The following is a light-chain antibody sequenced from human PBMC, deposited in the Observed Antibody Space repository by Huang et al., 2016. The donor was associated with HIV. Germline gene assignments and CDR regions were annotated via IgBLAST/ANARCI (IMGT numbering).Light chain of an antibody. Sequence: IVMTQSPDSLAVSLGETATINCKSSQSLLFRSNNKNYLAWYQQKPGPPPTLLMSLSSTRGSGVPSRFSGGGSGTDFTLTISSLQAEDVAVYFCQQYFDVPWTFGRGTKVEIK. CDR3: QQYFDVPWT. J-gene: IGKJ1*01. CDR1: QSLLFRSNNKNY. V-gene: IGKV4-1*01. CDR2: LSS.